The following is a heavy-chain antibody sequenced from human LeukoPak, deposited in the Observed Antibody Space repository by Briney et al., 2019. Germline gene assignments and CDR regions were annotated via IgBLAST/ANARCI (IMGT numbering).Heavy chain of an antibody. CDR2: INPNSGGT. V-gene: IGHV1-2*02. D-gene: IGHD3-3*01. CDR1: GGTFSSYA. J-gene: IGHJ4*02. Sequence: ASVKVSCKASGGTFSSYAISWVRQAPGQGLEWMGWINPNSGGTNYAQKFQGRVTMTRDTSISTAYMELSRLRSDDTAVYYCASTIFGVVIEYYFDYWGQGTLVTVSS. CDR3: ASTIFGVVIEYYFDY.